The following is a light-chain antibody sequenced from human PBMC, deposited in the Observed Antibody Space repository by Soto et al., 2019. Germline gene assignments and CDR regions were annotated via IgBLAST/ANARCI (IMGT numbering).Light chain of an antibody. J-gene: IGLJ1*01. Sequence: QSALTQPASVSGSPGQSIAISCTGTSSDVGGYNSASWYQQHPGKAPKLLIYDVSNRPSGVSNRFSGSKSGKTASLTISGIQAEDEADYYCSSYSTGGSYVFGTGTKLTVL. CDR1: SSDVGGYNS. CDR3: SSYSTGGSYV. CDR2: DVS. V-gene: IGLV2-14*03.